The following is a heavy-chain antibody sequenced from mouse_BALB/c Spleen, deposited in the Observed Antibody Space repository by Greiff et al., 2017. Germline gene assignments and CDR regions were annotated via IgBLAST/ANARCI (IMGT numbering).Heavy chain of an antibody. CDR3: AREEGGGY. V-gene: IGHV5-6-5*01. Sequence: EVMLVESGGGLVKPGGSLKLSCAASGFTFSSYAMSWVRQTPEKRLEWVASISSGGSTYYPDSVKGRFTISRDNARNILYLQMSSLRSEDTAMYYCAREEGGGYWGQGTTLTVSS. CDR2: ISSGGST. J-gene: IGHJ2*01. CDR1: GFTFSSYA.